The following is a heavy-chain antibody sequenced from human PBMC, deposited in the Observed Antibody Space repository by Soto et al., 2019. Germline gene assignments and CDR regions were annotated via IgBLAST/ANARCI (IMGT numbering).Heavy chain of an antibody. CDR3: AKDLFGGSWRYFRRSRYYGMDV. D-gene: IGHD3-10*01. J-gene: IGHJ6*04. Sequence: PGGSLRLSCAASGFTFSSYGMHWVRQAPGKGLEWVAVISYDGSNKYYADSVKGRFTISRDNSKNTLYLQMNSLRAEDTAVYYCAKDLFGGSWRYFRRSRYYGMDVWGKGTTVTVSS. CDR1: GFTFSSYG. CDR2: ISYDGSNK. V-gene: IGHV3-30*18.